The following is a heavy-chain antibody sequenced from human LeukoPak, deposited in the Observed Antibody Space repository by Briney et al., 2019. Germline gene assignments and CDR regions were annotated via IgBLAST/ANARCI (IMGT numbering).Heavy chain of an antibody. Sequence: PGGSLRLSCAASGFTFSSYAMSWVRQAPGKGLEWVSAISGSGGSTYYADSVKGRFTVSRDNSKNTLYLQMNSLRAEDTAVYYCAKGSRTTVVTPGYYYYMDVWGKGTTVTVSS. D-gene: IGHD4-23*01. CDR3: AKGSRTTVVTPGYYYYMDV. CDR2: ISGSGGST. CDR1: GFTFSSYA. V-gene: IGHV3-23*01. J-gene: IGHJ6*03.